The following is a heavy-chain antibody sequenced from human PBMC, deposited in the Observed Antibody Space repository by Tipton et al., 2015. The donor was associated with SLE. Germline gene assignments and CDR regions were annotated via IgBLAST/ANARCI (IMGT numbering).Heavy chain of an antibody. Sequence: TLSLTCSVSGGSISGYNWSWIRQPPGRRLEWIANIFYSGSTNYSPSLKSRVTMSVDMSKNQFSLKLSSVTAADTAVYYCARGTMAYSWFDPWGQGTLVTVSA. D-gene: IGHD5-24*01. V-gene: IGHV4-59*12. CDR2: IFYSGST. CDR3: ARGTMAYSWFDP. CDR1: GGSISGYN. J-gene: IGHJ5*02.